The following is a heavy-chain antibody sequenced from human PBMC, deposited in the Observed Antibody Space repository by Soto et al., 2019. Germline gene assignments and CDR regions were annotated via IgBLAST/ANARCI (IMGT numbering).Heavy chain of an antibody. CDR2: ISYDGSNK. J-gene: IGHJ6*02. CDR1: GFTFSSYG. D-gene: IGHD2-2*01. V-gene: IGHV3-30*18. CDR3: AKDKCCSCLYYYYGMDV. Sequence: QVQLVESGGGVVQPGRSLRLSCAASGFTFSSYGMHWVRQAPGKGLEWVAVISYDGSNKYYADSVKGRFTISRDNSKNRLYLQMNSLRAEDTAVYYCAKDKCCSCLYYYYGMDVWGQGTTVTVSS.